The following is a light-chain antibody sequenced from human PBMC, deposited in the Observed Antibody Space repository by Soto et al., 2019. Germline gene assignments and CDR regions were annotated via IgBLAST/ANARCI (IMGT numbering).Light chain of an antibody. CDR3: QQYGDSPWT. Sequence: EIVLTQSPGTLSLSPGERVTLSCRASQTILNNYLAWYQQKPGQAPRLLIYGASSGATGIPDRFSGSGSGTDFTLTISRLEPEDVAVYYRQQYGDSPWTFGQGTKVEIK. CDR2: GAS. J-gene: IGKJ1*01. CDR1: QTILNNY. V-gene: IGKV3-20*01.